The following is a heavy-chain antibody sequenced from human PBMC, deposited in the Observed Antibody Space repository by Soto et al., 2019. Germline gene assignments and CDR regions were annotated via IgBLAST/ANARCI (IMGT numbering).Heavy chain of an antibody. D-gene: IGHD2-2*01. CDR2: INGDGTTT. CDR1: GFPFGPFY. Sequence: EVPLVESGGGLIQPGESLRLSCAASGFPFGPFYMHWVRQAPWKGLEWVSHINGDGTTTVYADSVKGRFTISRDNAKNALYLQMTSLRAEDTAVYYCARDRGYPDSFDIWGQGTMVTVSS. V-gene: IGHV3-74*01. CDR3: ARDRGYPDSFDI. J-gene: IGHJ3*02.